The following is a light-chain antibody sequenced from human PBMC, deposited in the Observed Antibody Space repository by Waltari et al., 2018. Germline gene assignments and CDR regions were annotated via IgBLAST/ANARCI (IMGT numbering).Light chain of an antibody. J-gene: IGKJ1*01. CDR3: QQYSTFPVT. CDR1: QSLFYSPNNKNF. V-gene: IGKV4-1*01. Sequence: DTVLTQSPDSLAVSLGERATINCKSSQSLFYSPNNKNFLAWYPQKSGQPPKLLIYWASTRESGVPDRFSGSESGTDFTLTISSLQAEDVAVYYCQQYSTFPVTFGQGTKVEIK. CDR2: WAS.